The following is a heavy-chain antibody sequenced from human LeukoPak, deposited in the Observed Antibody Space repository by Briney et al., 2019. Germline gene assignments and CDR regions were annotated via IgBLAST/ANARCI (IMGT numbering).Heavy chain of an antibody. V-gene: IGHV3-21*06. D-gene: IGHD6-13*01. CDR3: ARGEYSSSWYFDY. CDR2: ISSGSSYI. J-gene: IGHJ4*02. Sequence: GGSLRLSCAASGFTFSRHSMNGVRQAPGKGLEWVSSISSGSSYIYDAESVKGRFTISRDNAKNSLYLQMNSLRAEDTAVYYCARGEYSSSWYFDYWGQGTLVTVSS. CDR1: GFTFSRHS.